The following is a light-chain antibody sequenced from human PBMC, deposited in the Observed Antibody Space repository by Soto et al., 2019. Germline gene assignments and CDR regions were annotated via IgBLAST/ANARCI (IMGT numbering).Light chain of an antibody. CDR1: QSISSY. Sequence: DIQMTQSTSTLSASVGDGVTITCRASQSISSYLAWYQQKPGKAPKLLIYDASSLNSGVPSRFSGSGSGTEFTLSISSLQPDDFATYYCQQYKSYWTFGQGTKVDI. V-gene: IGKV1-5*01. CDR3: QQYKSYWT. CDR2: DAS. J-gene: IGKJ1*01.